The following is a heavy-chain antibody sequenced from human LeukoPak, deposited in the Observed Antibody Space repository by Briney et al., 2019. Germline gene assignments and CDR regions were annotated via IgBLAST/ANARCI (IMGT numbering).Heavy chain of an antibody. V-gene: IGHV4-39*02. J-gene: IGHJ4*02. CDR2: IYYSGST. CDR3: AREMATPYFDY. CDR1: GXSSSSSSDY. Sequence: SETLSLTCTVSGXSSSSSSDYWGWIRQPPGMGLEWIGSIYYSGSTYYNPSLKSRVSISIDTSKNQFSLKLSSVTAADTAVYYCAREMATPYFDYWGQGTLVTVSS. D-gene: IGHD5-24*01.